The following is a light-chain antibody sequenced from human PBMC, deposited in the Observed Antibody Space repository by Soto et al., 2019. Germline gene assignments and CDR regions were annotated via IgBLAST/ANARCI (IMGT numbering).Light chain of an antibody. CDR1: TGAVTSGYY. V-gene: IGLV7-43*01. CDR3: LLFYGDGVV. CDR2: STT. Sequence: QTVVTQEPSLTVSPGGTVTLTCASSTGAVTSGYYPNWLQQKPGQPPRALIYSTTYKHSWTPARFSGSLLGGRSALTLSGVQPEDEADYYCLLFYGDGVVFGGGTKLTVL. J-gene: IGLJ2*01.